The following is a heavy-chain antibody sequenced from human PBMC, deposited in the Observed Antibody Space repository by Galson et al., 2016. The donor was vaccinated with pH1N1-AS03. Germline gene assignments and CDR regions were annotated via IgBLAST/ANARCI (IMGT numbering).Heavy chain of an antibody. V-gene: IGHV4-4*07. Sequence: GGSLTNYYWSWIRQPAGRGLESIGRIHSSGSTDYNPSLRTRVTMSKDSSKNQISLNLTPVSASDTAIYYCARGRGSSNLDPVGYWGQGILVTVSS. D-gene: IGHD5-12*01. CDR2: IHSSGST. CDR3: ARGRGSSNLDPVGY. J-gene: IGHJ4*02. CDR1: GGSLTNYY.